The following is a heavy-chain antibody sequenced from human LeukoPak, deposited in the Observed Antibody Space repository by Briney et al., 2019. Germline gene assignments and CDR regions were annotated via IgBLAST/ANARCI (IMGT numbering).Heavy chain of an antibody. V-gene: IGHV4-34*01. J-gene: IGHJ4*02. CDR2: INHSGST. CDR1: GGSFRGYY. CDR3: ARGGGGSWYGTVDY. D-gene: IGHD6-13*01. Sequence: SETLSLTCAVYGGSFRGYYWSWIRQPPGKGLEWIGEINHSGSTNYNPSLKSRVTISVDTSKNQFSLKLSSVTAADTAVYYCARGGGGSWYGTVDYWGQGTLVTVSS.